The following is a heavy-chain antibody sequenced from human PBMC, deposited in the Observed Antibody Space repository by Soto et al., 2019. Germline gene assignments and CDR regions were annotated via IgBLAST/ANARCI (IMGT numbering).Heavy chain of an antibody. J-gene: IGHJ5*02. V-gene: IGHV1-8*01. D-gene: IGHD6-19*01. CDR2: MNPSTANT. CDR1: GYTFTSYD. Sequence: QVQLVQSGAEVKKPGASVKVSCKASGYTFTSYDIIWVRQATGQGLEWMGWMNPSTANTDSAEKFQGRLTMTRSTSIRTVYMELSSLSFEDTAVYYCARGRIIVAGGFDPWGQGTLVTVSS. CDR3: ARGRIIVAGGFDP.